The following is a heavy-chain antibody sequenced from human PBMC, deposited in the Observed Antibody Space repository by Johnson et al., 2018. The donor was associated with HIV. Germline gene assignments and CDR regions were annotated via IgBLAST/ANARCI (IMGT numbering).Heavy chain of an antibody. CDR2: ISFDGSHK. CDR1: GFTLSNYA. V-gene: IGHV3-30*04. Sequence: QVQLVESGGGLVQPGGSLRLSCAVSGFTLSNYAMHWVRQAPGKGLEWVALISFDGSHKYYADSVKGRFTISRDNSKNTLYLQMNSLRADDTAVYYCARAPEVRGVDAFDVWGQGTVVIVSS. D-gene: IGHD3-10*01. J-gene: IGHJ3*01. CDR3: ARAPEVRGVDAFDV.